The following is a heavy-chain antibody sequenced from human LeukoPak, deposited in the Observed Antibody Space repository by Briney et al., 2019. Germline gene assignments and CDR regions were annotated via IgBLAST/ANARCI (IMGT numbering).Heavy chain of an antibody. CDR3: AKGGGYEAQYYYYYLDV. D-gene: IGHD5-12*01. Sequence: GGSLRLSCAASGFTFSSYGMSWVRQAPGKGLEWVSAISGSGGSTYYADSVKGRFTISRDNSKNTLYLQMKSLRAEDTAAYYCAKGGGYEAQYYYYYLDVWGKGTTVTISS. J-gene: IGHJ6*03. CDR1: GFTFSSYG. CDR2: ISGSGGST. V-gene: IGHV3-23*01.